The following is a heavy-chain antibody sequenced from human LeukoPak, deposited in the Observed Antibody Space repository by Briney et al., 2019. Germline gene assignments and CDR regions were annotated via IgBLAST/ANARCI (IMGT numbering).Heavy chain of an antibody. Sequence: PSETLSLTCTVSGGSISSYYWSWIRQPPGQGLEWIGYIYYSGSTNYNPSLKSRVTISVNTSKNQFSLKLSSVTAADTAVYYCARRIALAGTIWFDPWGQGTLVTVSS. CDR3: ARRIALAGTIWFDP. V-gene: IGHV4-59*01. CDR1: GGSISSYY. D-gene: IGHD6-19*01. J-gene: IGHJ5*02. CDR2: IYYSGST.